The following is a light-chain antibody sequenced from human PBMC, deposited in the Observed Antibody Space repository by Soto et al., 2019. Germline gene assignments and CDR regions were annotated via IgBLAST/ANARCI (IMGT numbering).Light chain of an antibody. V-gene: IGLV2-14*01. CDR2: EVN. Sequence: ALTQPASVSGSPGQSITISCTGTSSDIGRYNYVSWYQQYPGRAPRLMIYEVNNRPSGVSNRFSGSKSGNTASLTISGLRAEDEADYYCSSLRANRGVFGTGTKVTVL. CDR1: SSDIGRYNY. J-gene: IGLJ1*01. CDR3: SSLRANRGV.